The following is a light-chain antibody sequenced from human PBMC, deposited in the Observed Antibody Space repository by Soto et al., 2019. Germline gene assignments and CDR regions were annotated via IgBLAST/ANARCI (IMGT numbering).Light chain of an antibody. Sequence: EIVLTQSPATLSLSPGERATLSCRASQSVSSYLAWYQQKPGQAPRLLIYDASNRATGIPARFSGSGSGTEFTLTISSLQSEDFAVYYCQHYNNWPPITFGQVARLEIK. CDR1: QSVSSY. V-gene: IGKV3-11*01. CDR3: QHYNNWPPIT. J-gene: IGKJ5*01. CDR2: DAS.